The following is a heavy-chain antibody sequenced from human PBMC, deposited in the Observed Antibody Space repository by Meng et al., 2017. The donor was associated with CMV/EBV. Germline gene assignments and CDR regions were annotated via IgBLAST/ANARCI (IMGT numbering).Heavy chain of an antibody. V-gene: IGHV4-34*01. D-gene: IGHD6-13*01. CDR3: ARGGIAAAGPFDY. Sequence: QVPLQRWGAGRLKPSETLSLTCAVYGGSFSGYYWSWIRQPPGKGLEWIGEINHSRSTNYNPSLKSRVTISVDTSKNQFSLKLSSVTAADTAVYYCARGGIAAAGPFDYWGQGTLVTVSS. CDR2: INHSRST. CDR1: GGSFSGYY. J-gene: IGHJ4*02.